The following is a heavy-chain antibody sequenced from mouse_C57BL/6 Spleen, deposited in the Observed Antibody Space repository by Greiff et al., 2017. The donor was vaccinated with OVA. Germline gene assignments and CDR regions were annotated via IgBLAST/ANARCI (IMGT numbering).Heavy chain of an antibody. J-gene: IGHJ4*01. D-gene: IGHD1-1*01. V-gene: IGHV14-3*01. CDR2: IDPANGNT. CDR1: GFNITNTY. Sequence: EVQLQQSVAELVRPGASVKLSCTASGFNITNTYMQWVKQRPEQGLEWIGRIDPANGNTKYAPKFQGKATITADTSSNTAYLQLSSLTSEDTAIYYCARITAVVGAMDYWGQGTSVTVSS. CDR3: ARITAVVGAMDY.